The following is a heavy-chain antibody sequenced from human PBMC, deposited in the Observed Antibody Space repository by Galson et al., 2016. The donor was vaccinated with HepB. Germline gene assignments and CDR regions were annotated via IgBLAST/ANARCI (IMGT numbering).Heavy chain of an antibody. CDR3: TCGRSPGAY. CDR2: IYSGGST. CDR1: GFTVSRNY. J-gene: IGHJ4*02. V-gene: IGHV3-53*01. Sequence: SLRLSCAASGFTVSRNYMSWVRQAPGKGLECVSLIYSGGSTSYADSVKGRFTISRDHFKNTLYLQMNSLRAEDTAVYFCTCGRSPGAYWGQGTLVTVSS. D-gene: IGHD3-16*02.